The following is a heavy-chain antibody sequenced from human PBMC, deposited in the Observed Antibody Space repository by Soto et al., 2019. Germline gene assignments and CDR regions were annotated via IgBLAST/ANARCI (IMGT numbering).Heavy chain of an antibody. CDR3: ARDSLGSGRTGYGMDV. CDR1: GFTFSSYS. D-gene: IGHD3-10*01. V-gene: IGHV3-21*01. CDR2: ISSSSSYI. Sequence: EVQLVESGGGLIKPGGSLRLSCAASGFTFSSYSMNWVRQAPGKGLEWVSSISSSSSYIYYADSVKGRFTISRDNAKNSLYLQMNSLRAEDTAVYYCARDSLGSGRTGYGMDVWGQGTTVTVSS. J-gene: IGHJ6*02.